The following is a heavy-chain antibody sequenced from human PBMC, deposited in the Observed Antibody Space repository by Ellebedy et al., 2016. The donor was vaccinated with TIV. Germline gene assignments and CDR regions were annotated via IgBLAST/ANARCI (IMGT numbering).Heavy chain of an antibody. Sequence: GGSLRLSCAASGFTFSDYYMSWIRQAPGKGLEWVSYISSSSSYTNYADSVKGRFTISRDNAKNSLYLQMNSLRDEDTAVYYCARETGIAVAGTGDAFDIWGQGTMVTVSS. D-gene: IGHD6-19*01. CDR2: ISSSSSYT. V-gene: IGHV3-11*06. CDR3: ARETGIAVAGTGDAFDI. CDR1: GFTFSDYY. J-gene: IGHJ3*02.